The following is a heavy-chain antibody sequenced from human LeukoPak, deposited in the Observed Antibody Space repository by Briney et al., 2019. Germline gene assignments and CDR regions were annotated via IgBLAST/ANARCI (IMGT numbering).Heavy chain of an antibody. J-gene: IGHJ5*01. CDR2: ISGSGDNT. CDR3: AKDLHDYGNYVGWFDS. V-gene: IGHV3-23*01. D-gene: IGHD4-11*01. CDR1: GFTFSSHA. Sequence: GGSLRLSCVASGFTFSSHAMDWVRQAPGKGLELVSAISGSGDNTYYADSVKGRFTISRDQSKTTLFLQMNSLRAEDTAVYYCAKDLHDYGNYVGWFDSWGQGTLVTVSS.